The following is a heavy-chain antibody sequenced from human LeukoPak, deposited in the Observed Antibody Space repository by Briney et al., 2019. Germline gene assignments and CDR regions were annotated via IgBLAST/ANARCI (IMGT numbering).Heavy chain of an antibody. Sequence: PGRSLRLSCAASGFTFDDYAMHWVRQAPGKGLEWVSGISWNSGSIGYADSVKGRFTISRDNAKNSLYLQMNSLRAEDTALYYCAKPVGIAVAQTPAWGQGTLVTVSS. V-gene: IGHV3-9*01. CDR3: AKPVGIAVAQTPA. CDR1: GFTFDDYA. J-gene: IGHJ4*02. D-gene: IGHD6-19*01. CDR2: ISWNSGSI.